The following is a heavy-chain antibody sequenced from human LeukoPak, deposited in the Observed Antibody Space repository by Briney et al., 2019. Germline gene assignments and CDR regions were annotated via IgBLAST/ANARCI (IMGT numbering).Heavy chain of an antibody. CDR2: IYYSGNT. J-gene: IGHJ3*02. CDR3: ARRNDFDI. V-gene: IGHV4-59*08. Sequence: SETLSLTCTVSGGSISGDRWNWIRQPRGKGLEWIGNIYYSGNTNYNPSLKSRVTISVDTSKNQFSLKLSSVTAADTAVYYCARRNDFDIRGQGTMVTVSS. CDR1: GGSISGDR.